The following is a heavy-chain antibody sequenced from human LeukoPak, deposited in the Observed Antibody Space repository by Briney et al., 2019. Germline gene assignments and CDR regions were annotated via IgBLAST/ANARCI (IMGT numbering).Heavy chain of an antibody. D-gene: IGHD6-19*01. CDR1: GRTFSSSA. CDR2: IIPIFGTA. CDR3: ARDDPLDKISSGWGP. Sequence: GASVKVSCKASGRTFSSSAISWVRQATGQGLEWMGGIIPIFGTAIYAKKFPGRVTITADTSKSTAYMELSSLRSKDTAAYNCARDDPLDKISSGWGPWGQGTLVTVSS. J-gene: IGHJ5*02. V-gene: IGHV1-69*06.